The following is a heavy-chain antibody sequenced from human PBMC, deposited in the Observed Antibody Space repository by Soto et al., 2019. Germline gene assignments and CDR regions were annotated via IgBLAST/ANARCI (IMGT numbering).Heavy chain of an antibody. J-gene: IGHJ6*03. V-gene: IGHV3-48*01. CDR3: ARDCSSTSCYIYYYYYMDV. CDR2: ISSSRSAI. D-gene: IGHD2-2*02. CDR1: GFTFSSYS. Sequence: EVQVVESGGGLVQPGGSLRLSCAASGFTFSSYSMNWVRQPPGKGREWVSYISSSRSAIYYEDSVKGRFTISRDNAKISLYLQMNRLRAEDTAVYYCARDCSSTSCYIYYYYYMDVWGKVSTVSVSS.